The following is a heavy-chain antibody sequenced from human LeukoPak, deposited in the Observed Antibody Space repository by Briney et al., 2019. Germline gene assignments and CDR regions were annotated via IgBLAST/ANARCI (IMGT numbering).Heavy chain of an antibody. J-gene: IGHJ4*02. V-gene: IGHV3-7*05. CDR2: IKQDGSEK. CDR1: GFTFSSYW. D-gene: IGHD3-10*01. CDR3: ARDRVTMVRGVNYYFVY. Sequence: PGGSLRLSCAASGFTFSSYWMSWVRQAPGKGLEWVANIKQDGSEKYYVDSAKGRFTISRENAKNSMYLQMNSLRAEDTAVYYCARDRVTMVRGVNYYFVYWGEGTLLTVSS.